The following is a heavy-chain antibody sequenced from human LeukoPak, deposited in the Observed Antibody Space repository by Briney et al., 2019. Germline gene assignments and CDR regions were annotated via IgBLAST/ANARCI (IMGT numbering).Heavy chain of an antibody. CDR1: GFTFSSYA. D-gene: IGHD3-10*01. CDR3: ASDQYGSGSYYPFDY. V-gene: IGHV3-7*01. J-gene: IGHJ4*02. CDR2: IREDGSEK. Sequence: GGSLRLSCAASGFTFSSYAMTWVRQAPGKGLEWVASIREDGSEKTSVDSVKGRFTISRDNAKNSLYLQMNSLRAEDTAVYYCASDQYGSGSYYPFDYWGQGTLVTVSS.